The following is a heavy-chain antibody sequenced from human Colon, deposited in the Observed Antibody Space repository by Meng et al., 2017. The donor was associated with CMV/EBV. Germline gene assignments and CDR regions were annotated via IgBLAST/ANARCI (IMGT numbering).Heavy chain of an antibody. V-gene: IGHV3-53*01. J-gene: IGHJ4*02. CDR3: AREGGGTIAPRDLDY. D-gene: IGHD6-6*01. CDR1: ESVVSSNY. CDR2: FYSGGST. Sequence: GGSLRLSCATSESVVSSNYISWVRQAPGKGLEWVSLFYSGGSTYYAASVKGRFTISRDNAKNTLYLQMNSLRAEDTAVYYCAREGGGTIAPRDLDYWGQGTLVTVSS.